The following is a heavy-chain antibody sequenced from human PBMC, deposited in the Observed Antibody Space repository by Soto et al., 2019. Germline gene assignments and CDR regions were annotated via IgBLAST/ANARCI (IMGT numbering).Heavy chain of an antibody. D-gene: IGHD2-2*02. V-gene: IGHV1-3*01. Sequence: QVQLVQSGAEVKKPGASVRISCRTSGYTFTAYHIHWVRQAPGQRLEWLGWINADNGNTKYSQKFWGRVTITSDTCANTAYMELSSLRPEDTALYFCAREQYCISASCYRYFDVWGRGTLVTVSS. J-gene: IGHJ2*01. CDR3: AREQYCISASCYRYFDV. CDR1: GYTFTAYH. CDR2: INADNGNT.